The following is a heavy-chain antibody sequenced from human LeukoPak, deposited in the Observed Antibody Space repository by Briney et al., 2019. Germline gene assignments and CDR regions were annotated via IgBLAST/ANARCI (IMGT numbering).Heavy chain of an antibody. Sequence: ASVKVSCKASGYTFTTYAIHWVRQAPGQRPEWMGWINAGNGNTKYSQNFHGRITVTTDTSASTAYMELSSLGSEDAALYYCARYDAGFDCWGQGTLVTVSS. CDR3: ARYDAGFDC. V-gene: IGHV1-3*01. CDR1: GYTFTTYA. J-gene: IGHJ4*02. CDR2: INAGNGNT. D-gene: IGHD3-10*01.